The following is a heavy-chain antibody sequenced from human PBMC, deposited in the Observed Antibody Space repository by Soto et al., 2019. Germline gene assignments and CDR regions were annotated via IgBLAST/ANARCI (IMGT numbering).Heavy chain of an antibody. Sequence: QVQLVESGGGVVQPGRSLRLSCAASGFTFSSYGMHWVRQAPGKGLEWVAVISYDGSNKYYADSVNGRFTISRDNSKNKQYLQMNSLRAEDTAVYYCAKDVVVGATTGLGDYYYYYGMDVWGQGNTVTVSS. CDR2: ISYDGSNK. J-gene: IGHJ6*02. CDR3: AKDVVVGATTGLGDYYYYYGMDV. D-gene: IGHD1-26*01. V-gene: IGHV3-30*18. CDR1: GFTFSSYG.